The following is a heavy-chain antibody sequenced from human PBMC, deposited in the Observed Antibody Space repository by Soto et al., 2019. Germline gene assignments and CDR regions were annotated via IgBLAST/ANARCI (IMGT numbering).Heavy chain of an antibody. Sequence: SETLSLTCTVSGGSISSYYWSWIRQPPGKGLEWIGYIYYSGSTNYNPSLKSRVTISVDTSKNQFSLKLSSVTAADTAVYYCASPRYGGNAYYFDYWGQGTLVTVSS. CDR2: IYYSGST. V-gene: IGHV4-59*01. D-gene: IGHD4-17*01. J-gene: IGHJ4*02. CDR3: ASPRYGGNAYYFDY. CDR1: GGSISSYY.